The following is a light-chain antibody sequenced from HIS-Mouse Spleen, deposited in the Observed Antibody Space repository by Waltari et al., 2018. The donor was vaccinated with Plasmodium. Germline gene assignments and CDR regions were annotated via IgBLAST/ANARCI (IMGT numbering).Light chain of an antibody. Sequence: QSVLTQPPSVSAAPGQKVTISCSGRSSNIGNNYVSWYQQLPGTAPKHLIYDNNKRPAGIPDRFSGSKSGTSATLGITGLQTGDEADYYCGTWDSSLSAVVFGGGTKLTVL. J-gene: IGLJ2*01. CDR3: GTWDSSLSAVV. CDR2: DNN. CDR1: SSNIGNNY. V-gene: IGLV1-51*01.